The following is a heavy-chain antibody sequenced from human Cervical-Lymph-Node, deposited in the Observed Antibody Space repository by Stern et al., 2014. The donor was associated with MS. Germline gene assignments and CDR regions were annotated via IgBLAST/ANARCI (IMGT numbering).Heavy chain of an antibody. Sequence: QLVESGGGLVQPGRSLRLSCVASGFSFDEYNMHWVRQAPGKGLEWVSGISWNSDNIGYAASVKGRFTISRDNAKNSLYLQMNSLRAEDTALYYCASNPFYYYGLDVWGQGTTVTVSS. CDR2: ISWNSDNI. D-gene: IGHD1-14*01. J-gene: IGHJ6*02. CDR3: ASNPFYYYGLDV. CDR1: GFSFDEYN. V-gene: IGHV3-9*01.